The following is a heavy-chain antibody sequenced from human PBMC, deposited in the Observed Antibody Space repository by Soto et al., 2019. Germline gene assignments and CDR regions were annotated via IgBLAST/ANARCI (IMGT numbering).Heavy chain of an antibody. D-gene: IGHD4-17*01. Sequence: PSETLSLTCTVSGGSISSGNYYWSWIRQPPGKGLEWIGFISYSGTTHYSASLRSRVSISVDTSKNQFSLDLSSVTAADTAVYYCATMGTTVTGLYYFAYWGQGPLVTVS. CDR2: ISYSGTT. V-gene: IGHV4-30-4*01. CDR3: ATMGTTVTGLYYFAY. CDR1: GGSISSGNYY. J-gene: IGHJ4*02.